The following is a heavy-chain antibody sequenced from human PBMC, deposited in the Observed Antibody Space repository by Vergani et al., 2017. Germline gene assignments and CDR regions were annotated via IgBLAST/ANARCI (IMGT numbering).Heavy chain of an antibody. CDR1: GFTFSSYS. J-gene: IGHJ6*03. CDR2: ISSSSSPI. V-gene: IGHV3-48*01. CDR3: ARTVYSHLYYXMDV. D-gene: IGHD4-11*01. Sequence: EVQLVESGGGLVQPGGSLRLSCAASGFTFSSYSMNWVRQAPGKGLEWISYISSSSSPIYYADSVKGRFTISRDNAKNSLSLQMNSLRAEDTAVYYCARTVYSHLYYXMDVWGKGTTVTVSS.